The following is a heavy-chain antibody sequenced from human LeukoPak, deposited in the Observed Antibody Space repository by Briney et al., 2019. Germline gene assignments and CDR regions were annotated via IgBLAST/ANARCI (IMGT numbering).Heavy chain of an antibody. CDR1: GFTFSSYE. CDR3: ARARSSYGYGDAFDI. CDR2: ISYDGNNK. D-gene: IGHD5-18*01. Sequence: GGSLRLSCAASGFTFSSYEMNWVRQAPGKGLEWVAIISYDGNNKYYADSVKGRFTISRDNSKNTLYLQMNSLRAEDTAVYYCARARSSYGYGDAFDIWGQGTMVTVSS. V-gene: IGHV3-30*03. J-gene: IGHJ3*02.